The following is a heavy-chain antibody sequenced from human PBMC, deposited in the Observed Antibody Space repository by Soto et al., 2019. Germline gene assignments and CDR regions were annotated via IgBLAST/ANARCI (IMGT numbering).Heavy chain of an antibody. J-gene: IGHJ4*02. CDR2: IIPLFGTA. CDR3: ASKAACGGDCYAFDS. Sequence: QVYLVQSGAEVKKPGSSVKISCKASGGSFSSNTINWVRQAAGQGLEWMGGIIPLFGTANYAEKFQGRVTITADKSTKTEYMELTSLRSEDTAVYYCASKAACGGDCYAFDSWGQGTLVTVSS. CDR1: GGSFSSNT. V-gene: IGHV1-69*06. D-gene: IGHD2-21*02.